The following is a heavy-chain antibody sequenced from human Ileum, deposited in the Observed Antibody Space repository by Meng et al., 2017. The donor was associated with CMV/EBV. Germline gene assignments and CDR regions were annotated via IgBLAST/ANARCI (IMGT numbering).Heavy chain of an antibody. CDR1: FTFSSYA. D-gene: IGHD3-22*01. J-gene: IGHJ4*02. CDR3: AKEGDYYDSSGYADFDY. Sequence: FTFSSYAMSWVRQAPGKGLEWVSAISGSGGSTYYADSVKGRFTISRDNSKNTLYLQMNSLRAEDTAVYYCAKEGDYYDSSGYADFDYWGQGTLVTVSS. CDR2: ISGSGGST. V-gene: IGHV3-23*01.